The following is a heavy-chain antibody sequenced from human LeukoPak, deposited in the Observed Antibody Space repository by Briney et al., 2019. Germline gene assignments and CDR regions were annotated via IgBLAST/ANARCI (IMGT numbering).Heavy chain of an antibody. D-gene: IGHD3-22*01. J-gene: IGHJ4*02. V-gene: IGHV3-23*01. CDR1: GFPFSSYA. Sequence: GGSLRLSCGASGFPFSSYAMRWVRQAPGKGLEGVSAISGSGGSTYYADSVKGRFTISRDNSKNTLYLQMNSLRAEDTAVYYCAKVTYYYDSSGYYYFDYWGQGTLVTVSS. CDR2: ISGSGGST. CDR3: AKVTYYYDSSGYYYFDY.